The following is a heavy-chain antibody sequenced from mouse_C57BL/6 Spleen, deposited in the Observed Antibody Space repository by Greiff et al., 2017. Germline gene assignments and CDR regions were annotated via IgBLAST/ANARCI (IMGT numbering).Heavy chain of an antibody. D-gene: IGHD2-3*01. Sequence: EVHLVVSGGGLVQPGGSLSLSCAASGFTFTDYYMSWVRQPPGKALEWLGFIRNKANGYKTEYSVSVKVRFTIFRDNSQSILYLQMNALRSEESATYYCARCGYYVRYAMDYWGQGTSVTVSS. V-gene: IGHV7-3*01. CDR1: GFTFTDYY. J-gene: IGHJ4*01. CDR3: ARCGYYVRYAMDY. CDR2: IRNKANGYKT.